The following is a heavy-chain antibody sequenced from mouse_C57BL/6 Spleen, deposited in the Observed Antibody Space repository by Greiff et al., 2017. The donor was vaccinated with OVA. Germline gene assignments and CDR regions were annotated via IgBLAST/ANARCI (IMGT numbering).Heavy chain of an antibody. CDR3: ARAPDYYGSSSWFAY. CDR1: GYSITSGYY. J-gene: IGHJ3*01. D-gene: IGHD1-1*01. Sequence: EVQLVESGPGLVKPSQSLSLTCSVTGYSITSGYYWNWIRQFPGNKLEWMGYISYDGSNNYNPSLQNRISITRDTSKNQFFLKLNSVTTEDTATYYCARAPDYYGSSSWFAYWGQGTLVTVSA. V-gene: IGHV3-6*01. CDR2: ISYDGSN.